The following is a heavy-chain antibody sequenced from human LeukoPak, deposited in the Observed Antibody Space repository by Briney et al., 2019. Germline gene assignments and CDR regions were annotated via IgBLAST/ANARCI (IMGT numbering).Heavy chain of an antibody. D-gene: IGHD1-26*01. Sequence: GGSLRLSCAASGFTFSSYSMNWVRQAPGKGLEWVSSISSSSSYIYYADSVKGRFTISRDNAKNSLYLQMNSLRAEDTAVYYCARDRGAWELLNTSDYWGQGTLVTVSS. CDR3: ARDRGAWELLNTSDY. CDR2: ISSSSSYI. J-gene: IGHJ4*02. V-gene: IGHV3-21*01. CDR1: GFTFSSYS.